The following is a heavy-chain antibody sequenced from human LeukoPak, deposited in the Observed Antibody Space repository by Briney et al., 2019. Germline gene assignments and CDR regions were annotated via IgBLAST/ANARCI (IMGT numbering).Heavy chain of an antibody. CDR2: INHSGST. D-gene: IGHD6-19*01. CDR1: GGSFSGYY. CDR3: ARPSWGSSGWYRY. J-gene: IGHJ4*02. V-gene: IGHV4-34*01. Sequence: SETLSLTCAVYGGSFSGYYWSWIRQPPGKGLGWIGEINHSGSTNYNPSLKSRVTISVDTSKNQFSLKLSSVTAADTAVYYCARPSWGSSGWYRYWGQGTLVTVSS.